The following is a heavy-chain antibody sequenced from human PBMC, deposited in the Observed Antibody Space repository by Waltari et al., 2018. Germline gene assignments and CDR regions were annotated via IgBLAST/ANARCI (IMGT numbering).Heavy chain of an antibody. V-gene: IGHV3-23*01. Sequence: EVHLLESGGGLIRPGGSLRLSCAASGFTFSNYAMSWVRQAPGKGLEWVSGIINNGYSSFAADSVKGRFTISRDNSKNTLYLQMKNLRGEDTAVYYCARDECTGGDCYSHFHYWGQGTLVTVSS. D-gene: IGHD2-21*02. CDR3: ARDECTGGDCYSHFHY. CDR1: GFTFSNYA. J-gene: IGHJ4*02. CDR2: IINNGYSS.